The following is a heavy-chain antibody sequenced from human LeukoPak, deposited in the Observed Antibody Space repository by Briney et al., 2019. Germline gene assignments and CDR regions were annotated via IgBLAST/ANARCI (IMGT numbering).Heavy chain of an antibody. J-gene: IGHJ3*02. Sequence: GGSLRLSCAASGFTFDDYGMSWVRQAPGKGLEWVSNINWYGGSRGYADSVKGRFTISRDNAKKSLYLQMNSLRAEDTALYYCARDWVGISRNAFDIWGRGTMVTVSS. V-gene: IGHV3-20*04. CDR1: GFTFDDYG. CDR3: ARDWVGISRNAFDI. D-gene: IGHD2-21*01. CDR2: INWYGGSR.